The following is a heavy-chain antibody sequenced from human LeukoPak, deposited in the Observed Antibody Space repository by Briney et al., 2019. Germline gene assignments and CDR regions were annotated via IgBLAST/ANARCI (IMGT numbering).Heavy chain of an antibody. J-gene: IGHJ1*01. CDR3: AGLGVMVLVYQSES. CDR1: GGSVSSSKYL. V-gene: IGHV4-39*07. D-gene: IGHD2-8*01. Sequence: SETLSLTCAVSGGSVSSSKYLWGWIRQPPGKELEWIGSICYSGNTDYNPSLKSRVTLSVDTSKNQFSLKLTSVTAADSAVYYCAGLGVMVLVYQSESWGQGTPVTVSS. CDR2: ICYSGNT.